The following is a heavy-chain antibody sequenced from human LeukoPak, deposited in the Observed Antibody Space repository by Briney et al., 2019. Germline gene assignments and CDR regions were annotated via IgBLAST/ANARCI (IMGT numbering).Heavy chain of an antibody. D-gene: IGHD4-17*01. Sequence: GASVKVSCKASGYTFTGYYMHWVRQAPGQGLEWMGWINPNSGGTNYAQNFQGRVTMTRDTSISTAYMELRRLRSDDTAVYYCARADYGDSRDEYNWFDPWGQGTLVTVSS. V-gene: IGHV1-2*02. CDR2: INPNSGGT. CDR3: ARADYGDSRDEYNWFDP. J-gene: IGHJ5*02. CDR1: GYTFTGYY.